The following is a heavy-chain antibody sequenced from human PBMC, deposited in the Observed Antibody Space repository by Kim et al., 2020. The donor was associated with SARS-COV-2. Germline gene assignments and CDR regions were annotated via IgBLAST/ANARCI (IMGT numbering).Heavy chain of an antibody. CDR3: AREGVYGMDV. D-gene: IGHD3-10*01. V-gene: IGHV4-59*01. J-gene: IGHJ6*02. CDR2: T. Sequence: TTYNPHLKSRVTISVATSKNQFSLKRSSVTAADTAVYYCAREGVYGMDVWGQGTTVTVSS.